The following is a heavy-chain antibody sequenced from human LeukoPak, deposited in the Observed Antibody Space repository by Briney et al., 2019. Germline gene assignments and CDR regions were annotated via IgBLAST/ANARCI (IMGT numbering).Heavy chain of an antibody. V-gene: IGHV3-7*01. J-gene: IGHJ4*02. CDR3: AREDYNSSWGPLDD. Sequence: GGSLRLSCAASGFIFSSFAMSWVRQAPGKGLEWVADIKQDGSEKYYVDSVKGRFTISRDNAKNSLYLQMNSLRAEDTAVYYCAREDYNSSWGPLDDWGQGTLVTVSS. CDR1: GFIFSSFA. D-gene: IGHD6-13*01. CDR2: IKQDGSEK.